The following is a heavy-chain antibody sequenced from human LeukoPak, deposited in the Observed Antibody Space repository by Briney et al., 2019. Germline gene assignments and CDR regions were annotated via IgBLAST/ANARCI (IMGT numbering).Heavy chain of an antibody. CDR3: ARAGAATVPDWHFDV. CDR1: GYTFTDYF. D-gene: IGHD1-26*01. CDR2: INPKSGGT. J-gene: IGHJ2*01. Sequence: ASVTVSCKASGYTFTDYFLHWVRQAPGQGLEWMGWINPKSGGTNYAQNFQGRVTMTRDTPITTADMELSGLRSDDTAVYYCARAGAATVPDWHFDVWGRGTLVTISS. V-gene: IGHV1-2*02.